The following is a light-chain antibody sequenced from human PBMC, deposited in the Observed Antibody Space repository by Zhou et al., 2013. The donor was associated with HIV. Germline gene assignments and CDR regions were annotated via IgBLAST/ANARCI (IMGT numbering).Light chain of an antibody. J-gene: IGKJ5*01. CDR2: HAS. CDR3: QQYGDSPPIT. CDR1: QSVSNY. Sequence: EVLMTQSPGTLSLSPGERATLSCRASQSVSNYLAWYQQKPGQAPRLLIYHASHRATGIPDRFSGSGSGTDFTLTISRLEPEDFAVYYCQQYGDSPPITFGQGRRLEIK. V-gene: IGKV3-20*01.